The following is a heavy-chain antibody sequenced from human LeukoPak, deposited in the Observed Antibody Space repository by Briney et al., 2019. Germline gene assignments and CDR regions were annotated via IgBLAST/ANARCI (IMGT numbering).Heavy chain of an antibody. V-gene: IGHV3-33*01. CDR2: VWVDGNNK. CDR3: ARDYTVVKAFDI. D-gene: IGHD4-23*01. Sequence: GRSLRLSCATSGFTFTAYGLHWIRQAPGMGLEWVAVVWVDGNNKFYADSVKGRFTISRDNSKNTLFLQMNSLRAEDTALYYCARDYTVVKAFDIWGQGTMVTVSS. J-gene: IGHJ3*02. CDR1: GFTFTAYG.